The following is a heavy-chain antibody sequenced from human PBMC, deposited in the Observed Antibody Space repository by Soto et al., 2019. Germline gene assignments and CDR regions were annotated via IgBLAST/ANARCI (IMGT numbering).Heavy chain of an antibody. CDR3: AKVPTPYFYGSGSWDTSGMDV. Sequence: GSLRLSCAASGFTFDDYAMHWVRQAPGKGLEWVSLISWDGGSTYYADSVKGRFTISRDNSKNSLYLQMNSLRAEDTALYYCAKVPTPYFYGSGSWDTSGMDVWGQGTTVTVSS. CDR1: GFTFDDYA. V-gene: IGHV3-43D*03. D-gene: IGHD3-10*01. J-gene: IGHJ6*02. CDR2: ISWDGGST.